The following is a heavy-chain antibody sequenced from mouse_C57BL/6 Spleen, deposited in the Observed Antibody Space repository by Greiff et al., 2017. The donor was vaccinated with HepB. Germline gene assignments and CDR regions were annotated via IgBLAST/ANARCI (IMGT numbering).Heavy chain of an antibody. CDR1: GYSITSGYY. CDR2: ISYDGSN. CDR3: AREGPYYAMDY. V-gene: IGHV3-6*01. Sequence: EVKLMESGPGLVKPSQSLSLTCSVTGYSITSGYYWNWIRQFPGNKLEWMGYISYDGSNNYNPSLKNRIPITRDTSKNQFFLKLNSVTTEDTATYYCAREGPYYAMDYWGQGTSVTVSS. J-gene: IGHJ4*01.